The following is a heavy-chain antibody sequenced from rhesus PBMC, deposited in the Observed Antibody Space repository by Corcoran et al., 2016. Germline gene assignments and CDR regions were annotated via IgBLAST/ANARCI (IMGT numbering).Heavy chain of an antibody. CDR1: GFTFSRYT. J-gene: IGHJ5-2*02. Sequence: EVQLVESGGGLAKPGGSLRLSCAASGFTFSRYTIHWVRQAPGKGLEWGSAISRGGTTYNEDSVKGRITISRDNAKNSLFLQMNSLRAEDTAVYYCTREGYTNSLDVWGRGVLVTVSS. CDR2: ISRGGTT. D-gene: IGHD6-13*01. V-gene: IGHV3-100*01. CDR3: TREGYTNSLDV.